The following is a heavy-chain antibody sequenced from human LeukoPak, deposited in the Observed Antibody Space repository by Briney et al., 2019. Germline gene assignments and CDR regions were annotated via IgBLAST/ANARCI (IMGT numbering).Heavy chain of an antibody. CDR1: GGSISSYY. V-gene: IGHV4-59*12. CDR3: ARDHYHKIHSVMVTAPDY. D-gene: IGHD2-21*02. J-gene: IGHJ4*02. Sequence: NPSETLSLTCTVSGGSISSYYWSWIRQPPGKGLEWVGYIFYSGSTNYNPSLKSRVTISVDTSKNQFSLKLSSVTAADTAVYYCARDHYHKIHSVMVTAPDYWGQGTLVIVSS. CDR2: IFYSGST.